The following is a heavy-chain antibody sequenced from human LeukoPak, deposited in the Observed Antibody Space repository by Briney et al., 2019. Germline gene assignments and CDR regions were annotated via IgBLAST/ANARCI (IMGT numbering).Heavy chain of an antibody. Sequence: VGSLRLSCVTSGFTFSSYWMHWVRHAPGRGLVWVLRISGDETSTGYADSVKGRFTISRDPAENTLYLQMSRLRVEDTAVYYCARSGVPSGDGMDVWGQGITVTVSS. J-gene: IGHJ6*02. V-gene: IGHV3-74*01. D-gene: IGHD1-26*01. CDR1: GFTFSSYW. CDR3: ARSGVPSGDGMDV. CDR2: ISGDETST.